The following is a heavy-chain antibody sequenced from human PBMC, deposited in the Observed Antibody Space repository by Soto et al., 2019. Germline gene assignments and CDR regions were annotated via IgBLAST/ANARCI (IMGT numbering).Heavy chain of an antibody. J-gene: IGHJ3*02. D-gene: IGHD2-21*02. CDR3: ATNIVVVTAILGAFDI. CDR1: ASTFSSYA. V-gene: IGHV1-69*13. Sequence: SVQVSCKASASTFSSYAISWVRQAPGHGLEWMGGIIPIFGTADYTQKFQGRVTITAGDSTSTAYMELSSLRSEDTAVYYCATNIVVVTAILGAFDIWGQGTMVTVSS. CDR2: IIPIFGTA.